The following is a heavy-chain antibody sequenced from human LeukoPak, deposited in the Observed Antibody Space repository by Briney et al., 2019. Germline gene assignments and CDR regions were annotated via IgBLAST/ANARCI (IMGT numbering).Heavy chain of an antibody. J-gene: IGHJ6*02. CDR3: ARDYLVPAANAYYYSLDV. V-gene: IGHV3-21*01. Sequence: GGSLRLSCAASGFTFSSYSMNWVRQTPGKGLEWVSSISSSSSYIYYADSVKGRFTISRDNAKNSLYLQMNSLRAEDTAVYYCARDYLVPAANAYYYSLDVWGQGTTVTVSS. CDR1: GFTFSSYS. CDR2: ISSSSSYI. D-gene: IGHD2-2*01.